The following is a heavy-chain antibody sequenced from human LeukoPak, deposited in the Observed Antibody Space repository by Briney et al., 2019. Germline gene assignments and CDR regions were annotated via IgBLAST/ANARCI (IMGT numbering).Heavy chain of an antibody. CDR2: IYYSGST. D-gene: IGHD2-15*01. V-gene: IGHV4-30-4*01. J-gene: IGHJ4*02. CDR3: ARAAATLIDY. CDR1: GDSISSGDYY. Sequence: SETLSLTCTVSGDSISSGDYYWSWIRQPPGKGLEWIGYIYYSGSTYYNPSLKSRVTISVDTSKNQFSLKLSSVTAADTAVYYCARAAATLIDYWGQGTLVTVSS.